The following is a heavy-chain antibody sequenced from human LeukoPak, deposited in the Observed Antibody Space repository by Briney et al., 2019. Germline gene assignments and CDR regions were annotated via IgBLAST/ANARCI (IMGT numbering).Heavy chain of an antibody. CDR1: GGSFSGYY. V-gene: IGHV4-34*01. CDR2: INHSGST. D-gene: IGHD4-17*01. J-gene: IGHJ4*02. Sequence: PSETLSLTCAVYGGSFSGYYWSWIRQPPGKGLEWIAEINHSGSTNYNPSLKSRVTISVDTSKNQFSLKLSSVTAADTAVYYCASGMSRTDYDEGFDYWGQGTLVSVS. CDR3: ASGMSRTDYDEGFDY.